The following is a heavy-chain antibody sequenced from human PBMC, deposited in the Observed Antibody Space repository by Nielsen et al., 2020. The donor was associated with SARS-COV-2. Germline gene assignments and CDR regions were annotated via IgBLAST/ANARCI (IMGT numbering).Heavy chain of an antibody. Sequence: GESLKISCAASGFTFSGYGMHWVRKAPGKGLEWVAVIWYDGSNKYHADSVKGRFTISRDNSKNTLFLQMNNLRAEDTAVYYCARGRCTSYNCAKLGGYMDVWGKGTTVTVSS. V-gene: IGHV3-33*01. D-gene: IGHD1-1*01. CDR1: GFTFSGYG. CDR3: ARGRCTSYNCAKLGGYMDV. J-gene: IGHJ6*03. CDR2: IWYDGSNK.